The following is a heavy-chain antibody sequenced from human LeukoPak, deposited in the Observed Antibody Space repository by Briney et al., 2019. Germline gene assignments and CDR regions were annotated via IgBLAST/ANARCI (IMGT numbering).Heavy chain of an antibody. Sequence: GGSLRLSCAASGFTFSIYWMNWVRQAPGKGLEWVASINQDGSEKYYVDSVKGRFTISRDNGKNSLFLQMNSLRAEDTSVYYCAKDSGAGDYGSWGQGTLVTASS. CDR3: AKDSGAGDYGS. CDR1: GFTFSIYW. J-gene: IGHJ5*02. D-gene: IGHD4-17*01. V-gene: IGHV3-7*01. CDR2: INQDGSEK.